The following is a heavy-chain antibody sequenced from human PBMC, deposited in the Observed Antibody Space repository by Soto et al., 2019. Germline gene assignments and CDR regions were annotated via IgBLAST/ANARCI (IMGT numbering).Heavy chain of an antibody. CDR1: GFTFSSYG. CDR3: ARGAVAGADRYHDAFDI. D-gene: IGHD6-19*01. V-gene: IGHV3-33*01. CDR2: IWYDGSNK. J-gene: IGHJ3*02. Sequence: QVQLVESGGGVVQPGRSLRLSCAASGFTFSSYGMHWVRQAPGKGLEWVAVIWYDGSNKYYADSVKGRFTISRDNSKNTLYLQMNSLRAVDTAVYYCARGAVAGADRYHDAFDIWGQGTMVTVSS.